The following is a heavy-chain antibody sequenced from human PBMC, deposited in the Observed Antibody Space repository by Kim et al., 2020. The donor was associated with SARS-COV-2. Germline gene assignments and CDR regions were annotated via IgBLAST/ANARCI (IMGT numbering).Heavy chain of an antibody. CDR2: IIPIFGTA. CDR3: ARESSGDLRYCSSTSCYKFYYYGMDV. J-gene: IGHJ6*02. V-gene: IGHV1-69*13. D-gene: IGHD2-2*02. CDR1: GGTFSSYA. Sequence: SVKVSCKASGGTFSSYAISWVRQAPGQGLEWMGGIIPIFGTANYAQKFQGRVTITADESTSTAYMELSSLRSEDTAVYYCARESSGDLRYCSSTSCYKFYYYGMDVWGQGTTVTVSS.